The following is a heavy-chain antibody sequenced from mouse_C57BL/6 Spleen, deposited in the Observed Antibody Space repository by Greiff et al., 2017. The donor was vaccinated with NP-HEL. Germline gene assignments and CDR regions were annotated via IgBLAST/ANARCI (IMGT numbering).Heavy chain of an antibody. J-gene: IGHJ4*01. D-gene: IGHD1-1*01. Sequence: EVQLQQSGPELVKPGASVKISCKASGYTFTDYYMNWVKQSHGKSLEWIGDINPNNGGTSYNQKFKGKATLTVDKSSSTAYMELRSLTSEDSAVYYCARDYDGSRGAMDYWGQRTSVTVSS. CDR1: GYTFTDYY. V-gene: IGHV1-26*01. CDR3: ARDYDGSRGAMDY. CDR2: INPNNGGT.